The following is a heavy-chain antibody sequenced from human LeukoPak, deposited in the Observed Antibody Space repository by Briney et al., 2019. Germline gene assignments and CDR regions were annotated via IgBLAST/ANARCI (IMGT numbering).Heavy chain of an antibody. J-gene: IGHJ4*02. CDR3: ARKSRGNYDFWSGYYTGDVFDY. CDR1: GGSFSGYY. D-gene: IGHD3-3*01. V-gene: IGHV4-34*01. CDR2: INHSGST. Sequence: SSETLSLTCAVYGGSFSGYYWSWIRQPPGKGLEWIGEINHSGSTNYNPSLKSRVTTSVDTSKNQFSLKLSSVTAADTAVYYCARKSRGNYDFWSGYYTGDVFDYWGQGTLVTVSS.